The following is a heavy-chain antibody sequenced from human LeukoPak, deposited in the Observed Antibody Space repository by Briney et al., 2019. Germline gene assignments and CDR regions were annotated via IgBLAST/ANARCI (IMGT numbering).Heavy chain of an antibody. CDR1: GFTIGGFA. J-gene: IGHJ1*01. D-gene: IGHD6-19*01. CDR3: AKDFLVVAGTRYFQH. Sequence: PGGSLRLSCAASGFTIGGFAMTWVRQAPGKGLEWVSSIGSDYKTHYSESVKGRFTISRDNSKNTLYLQMNSLRAEDTAVYYCAKDFLVVAGTRYFQHWGQGTLVTVSS. CDR2: IGSDYKT. V-gene: IGHV3-23*01.